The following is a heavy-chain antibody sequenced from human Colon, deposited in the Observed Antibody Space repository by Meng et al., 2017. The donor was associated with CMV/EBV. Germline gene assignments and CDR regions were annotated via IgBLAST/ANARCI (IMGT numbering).Heavy chain of an antibody. Sequence: SETLSLTCAVYGGSFSGYYWSWIRQPPGKGLEWIGEINHSGSTNYNPSLKSRVTISVGTSKNQFSLKLSSVTAADTAVYYCARAGRGWFDPWGQGTLVTVSS. V-gene: IGHV4-34*01. D-gene: IGHD1-26*01. CDR3: ARAGRGWFDP. CDR2: INHSGST. J-gene: IGHJ5*02. CDR1: GGSFSGYY.